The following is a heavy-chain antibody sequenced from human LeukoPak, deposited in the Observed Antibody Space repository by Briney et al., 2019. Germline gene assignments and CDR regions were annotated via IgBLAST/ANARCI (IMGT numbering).Heavy chain of an antibody. CDR2: ITSSGSYT. V-gene: IGHV3-23*01. Sequence: PGGSLRLSCAASSSYAMSWVRQAPGKGLEWVSAITSSGSYTYYADPVKGRFTISRDNSKNTLYLQMDSLRAEDTAVYYCARAGYCSGGSCYGSDYWGQGTLSPSPQ. D-gene: IGHD2-15*01. CDR1: SSYA. CDR3: ARAGYCSGGSCYGSDY. J-gene: IGHJ4*02.